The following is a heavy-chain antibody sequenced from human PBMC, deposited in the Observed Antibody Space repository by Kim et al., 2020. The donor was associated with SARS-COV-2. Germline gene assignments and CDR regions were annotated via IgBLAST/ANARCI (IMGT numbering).Heavy chain of an antibody. CDR2: IKSRAHGRTT. V-gene: IGHV3-49*03. J-gene: IGHJ4*02. CDR1: GSTIVDYT. Sequence: GGSLRLSCTASGSTIVDYTMSWFRQAPGKGLEWVTFIKSRAHGRTTEYAPAVKGRSTVSRDSSNTIVYLQMNSLRTEDTAVYYGARRSGDYCSGGRGTLGTVSS. D-gene: IGHD1-26*01. CDR3: ARRSGDYCS.